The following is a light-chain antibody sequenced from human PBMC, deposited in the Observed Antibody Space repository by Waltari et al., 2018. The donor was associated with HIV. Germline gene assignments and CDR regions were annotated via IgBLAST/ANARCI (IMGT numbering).Light chain of an antibody. CDR2: KDS. CDR3: QSADSSGTLYV. J-gene: IGLJ1*01. CDR1: ALPKQY. Sequence: SYELTQPPSVSVSPGQTARITCSGDALPKQYAYWYQQKPGQAPVLVMYKDSERPSGIPERFSGSSSGTTVTLTISGVQAEDEADYYCQSADSSGTLYVFGTGTKVTVL. V-gene: IGLV3-25*03.